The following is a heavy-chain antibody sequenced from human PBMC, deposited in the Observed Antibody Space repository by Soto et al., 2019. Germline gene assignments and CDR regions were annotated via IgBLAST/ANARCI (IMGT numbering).Heavy chain of an antibody. CDR1: GGSISSYY. D-gene: IGHD1-26*01. Sequence: QVQLQESGPGLVKPSETLSLTCTVSGGSISSYYWSWIRQPPGKGLEWIGYIYYSGSTNYNPSLKSRVTISVDTSKNQFSLKLSSVPAADTAVYYCARGWSPLLFDSWGQGTLVTVSS. V-gene: IGHV4-59*01. CDR3: ARGWSPLLFDS. J-gene: IGHJ4*02. CDR2: IYYSGST.